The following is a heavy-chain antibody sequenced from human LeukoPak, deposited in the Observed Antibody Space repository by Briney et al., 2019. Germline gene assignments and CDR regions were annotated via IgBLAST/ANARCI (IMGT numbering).Heavy chain of an antibody. CDR1: GVSISSSGYY. Sequence: SSETLSLTCTVSGVSISSSGYYWGWIRQPPGKGLEWIGSIYYSGTTYYNPSLKSRVAISVGTSKNQFSLKLSSVTAADTAVYYCARRGTGRWFDPWGQGTLVTVSS. V-gene: IGHV4-39*01. J-gene: IGHJ5*02. D-gene: IGHD3-10*01. CDR3: ARRGTGRWFDP. CDR2: IYYSGTT.